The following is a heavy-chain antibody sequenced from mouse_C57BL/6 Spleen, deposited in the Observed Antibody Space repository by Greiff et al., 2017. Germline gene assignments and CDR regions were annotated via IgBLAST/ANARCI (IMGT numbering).Heavy chain of an antibody. CDR3: ARDNQGRFDD. CDR1: GFTFSSYA. J-gene: IGHJ2*01. Sequence: EVMLVESGGGLVKPGGSLKLSCAASGFTFSSYAMSWVRQTPEKRLEWVATISDGGSYTYYPDNVKGRFTISRDNAKNNLYLQMSHLKAEDTAMYYCARDNQGRFDDWGQGTTLTVSS. CDR2: ISDGGSYT. D-gene: IGHD3-3*01. V-gene: IGHV5-4*01.